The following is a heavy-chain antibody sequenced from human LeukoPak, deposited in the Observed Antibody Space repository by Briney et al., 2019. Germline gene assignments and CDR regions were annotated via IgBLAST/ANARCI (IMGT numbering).Heavy chain of an antibody. CDR3: ARVGEGSSFDY. CDR2: ISYDGSNK. J-gene: IGHJ4*02. D-gene: IGHD3-10*01. V-gene: IGHV3-30-3*01. Sequence: GGSLRLSCAASGFTFSGYPIHWVRQAPGKGLEWVAVISYDGSNKYYADSVKGRFTISRDNSKNTLYLQMNSLRAEDTAVYYCARVGEGSSFDYWGQGTLVTVSS. CDR1: GFTFSGYP.